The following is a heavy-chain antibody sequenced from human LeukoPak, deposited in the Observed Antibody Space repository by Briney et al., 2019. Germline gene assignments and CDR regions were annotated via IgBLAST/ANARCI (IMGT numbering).Heavy chain of an antibody. CDR3: ARHRSGGSQDDAFDI. V-gene: IGHV4-39*01. Sequence: SETLSLTCTVSGDSVSSNSDYWGWIRQPPGKGLEWSGSIYYSGNTYYNASLKSQVSISIDTSKNQFSLRLTSVTAADTAVYYCARHRSGGSQDDAFDIWGQGTLVTVSS. D-gene: IGHD2-15*01. J-gene: IGHJ3*02. CDR2: IYYSGNT. CDR1: GDSVSSNSDY.